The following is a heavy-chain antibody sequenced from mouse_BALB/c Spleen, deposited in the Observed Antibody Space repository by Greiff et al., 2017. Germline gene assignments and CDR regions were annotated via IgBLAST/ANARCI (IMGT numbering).Heavy chain of an antibody. V-gene: IGHV1-82*01. CDR1: GYAFSSSW. CDR3: ARGSSYYRYDPYAMDY. J-gene: IGHJ4*01. CDR2: IYPGDGDT. D-gene: IGHD2-14*01. Sequence: QVQLQQSGPELVKPGASVKISCKASGYAFSSSWMNWVKQRPGQGLEWIGRIYPGDGDTNYNGKFKGKATLTADKSSSTAYMQLSSLTSVDSAVYFCARGSSYYRYDPYAMDYWGQGTSVTVSS.